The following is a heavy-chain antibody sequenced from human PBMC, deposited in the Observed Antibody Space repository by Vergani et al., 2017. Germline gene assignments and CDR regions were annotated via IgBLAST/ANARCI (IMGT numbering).Heavy chain of an antibody. J-gene: IGHJ6*03. Sequence: QLQLQESGPGLVKPSETLSLTCTVSGGSISSSSYYWGWIRQPPGKGLEWIGRIYYSGSTYYNPSLKSRVTISVDTSKNQFSLKLSSVTAADTAVYYCARGDTAMVWGIPRVFYYMDVWGKGP. CDR3: ARGDTAMVWGIPRVFYYMDV. D-gene: IGHD5-18*01. V-gene: IGHV4-39*07. CDR2: IYYSGST. CDR1: GGSISSSSYY.